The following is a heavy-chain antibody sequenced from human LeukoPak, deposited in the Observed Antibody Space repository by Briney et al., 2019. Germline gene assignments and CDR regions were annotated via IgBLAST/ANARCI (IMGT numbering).Heavy chain of an antibody. CDR2: ISSSGSPV. CDR3: ARGPASIAAAGIAEYFQH. J-gene: IGHJ1*01. CDR1: GFTFSSYE. D-gene: IGHD6-13*01. Sequence: GGSLRLSCAASGFTFSSYEMNWVRQAPGKGLEWVSYISSSGSPVYYEDSVKGRLTISRDNAKNSLFLQMNSLRAEDTAVYYCARGPASIAAAGIAEYFQHWGQGTLVTVST. V-gene: IGHV3-48*03.